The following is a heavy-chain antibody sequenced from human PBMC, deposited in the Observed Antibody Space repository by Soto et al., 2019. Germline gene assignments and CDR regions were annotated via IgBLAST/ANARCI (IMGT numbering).Heavy chain of an antibody. CDR2: MYYSGST. CDR3: ARRSDYAAFDI. CDR1: GGSISSGGYY. Sequence: PSETLSLTCTVSGGSISSGGYYWSWIRQHPGKGLEWIGYMYYSGSTNYNPSLKSRVTISVDTSKNQLSLKLSSVTAADTAVYYCARRSDYAAFDIWGQGTMVTVSS. V-gene: IGHV4-61*08. D-gene: IGHD5-12*01. J-gene: IGHJ3*02.